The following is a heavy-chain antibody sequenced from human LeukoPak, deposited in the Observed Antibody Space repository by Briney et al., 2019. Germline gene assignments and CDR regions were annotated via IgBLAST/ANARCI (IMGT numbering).Heavy chain of an antibody. Sequence: GASVKVSCKASGYTFIGYYMHWVRQAPGQGLEWMGWINPNSGGTNYAQKFQGRVTITADESTSTAYMELSSLRSEDTAVYYCARDRHLYDYGDYDYYYYMDVWGKGTTVTISS. J-gene: IGHJ6*03. V-gene: IGHV1-2*02. D-gene: IGHD4-17*01. CDR2: INPNSGGT. CDR3: ARDRHLYDYGDYDYYYYMDV. CDR1: GYTFIGYY.